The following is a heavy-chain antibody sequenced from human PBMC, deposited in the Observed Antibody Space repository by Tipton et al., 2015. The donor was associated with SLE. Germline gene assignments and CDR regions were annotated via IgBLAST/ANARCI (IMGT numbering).Heavy chain of an antibody. CDR3: ARDAPEWELPTVYFDY. CDR1: GYTFTSYY. D-gene: IGHD1-26*01. CDR2: INPSGGST. V-gene: IGHV1-46*01. Sequence: QSGAEVKKPGASVKVSCKASGYTFTSYYMHWVRQAPGQGLEWMGIINPSGGSTSYAQKLQGRVTMTTDTSTSTAYMELRSLRSDDTAVYYCARDAPEWELPTVYFDYWGQGTLVTVSS. J-gene: IGHJ4*02.